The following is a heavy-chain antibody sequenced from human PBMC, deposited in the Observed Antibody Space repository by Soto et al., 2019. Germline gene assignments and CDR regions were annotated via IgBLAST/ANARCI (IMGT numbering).Heavy chain of an antibody. D-gene: IGHD4-17*01. Sequence: SETLSLTCTVSGGSISSSSYYWGWLRQPPGKGLEWIGSIYYSGSTYYNLSLKSRDTISLDTSKNQFSLKLSSVTAADTAVFFCASQSHYGDLNNWGQGTLVTVSS. V-gene: IGHV4-39*01. CDR1: GGSISSSSYY. CDR2: IYYSGST. CDR3: ASQSHYGDLNN. J-gene: IGHJ4*02.